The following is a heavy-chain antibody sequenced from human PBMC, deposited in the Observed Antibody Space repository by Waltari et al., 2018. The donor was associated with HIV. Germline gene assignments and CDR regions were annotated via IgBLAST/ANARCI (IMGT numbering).Heavy chain of an antibody. CDR2: IYYSGST. Sequence: QVQLQESGPGLVKPSETLSLTCTVSGGSISSYYWSWIRQPPGKGLEWIGYIYYSGSTNYNPSLKSRVTISVDTSKNQFSLKLSSVTAADTAVYYCARDRGLRFLEWSDYYYYGMDVWGQGTTVTVSS. CDR3: ARDRGLRFLEWSDYYYYGMDV. CDR1: GGSISSYY. D-gene: IGHD3-3*01. V-gene: IGHV4-59*01. J-gene: IGHJ6*02.